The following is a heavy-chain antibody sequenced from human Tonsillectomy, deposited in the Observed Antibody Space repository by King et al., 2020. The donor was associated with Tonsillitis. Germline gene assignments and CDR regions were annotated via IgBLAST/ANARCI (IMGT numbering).Heavy chain of an antibody. CDR3: ARDKDYVWGSNRPSHPDS. V-gene: IGHV3-7*01. CDR1: GFNFRRHF. CDR2: IKQDGSER. D-gene: IGHD3-16*02. J-gene: IGHJ4*02. Sequence: VQLVESGGGVVQPGGSLRLSCAASGFNFRRHFMSWVRQAPGKGLEWVANIKQDGSERNYVDSVKGRFTISRNNAKNSLFLQMNSLRAVDTAVYYCARDKDYVWGSNRPSHPDSGGQGTLVSVSS.